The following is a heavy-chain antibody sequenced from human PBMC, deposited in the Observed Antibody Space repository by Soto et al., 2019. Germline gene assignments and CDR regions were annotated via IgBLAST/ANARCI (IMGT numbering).Heavy chain of an antibody. CDR1: RFTFSSYS. D-gene: IGHD5-18*01. Sequence: EVQLVESGGDLVQPGGSLRLSCAASRFTFSSYSMNWVRQAPGKGLEWVSYISSSSSTIYYADSVKGRFTISRDNAKNSLYLQMNSLRDEDTAVYFCARESYSYGHYYYLMDVWGQGTTVTVSS. J-gene: IGHJ6*02. CDR3: ARESYSYGHYYYLMDV. CDR2: ISSSSSTI. V-gene: IGHV3-48*02.